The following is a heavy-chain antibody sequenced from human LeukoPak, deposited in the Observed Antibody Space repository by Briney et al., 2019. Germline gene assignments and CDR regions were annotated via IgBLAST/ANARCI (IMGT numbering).Heavy chain of an antibody. CDR2: ISWNSGSI. D-gene: IGHD3-10*01. V-gene: IGHV3-9*01. CDR1: GFTFDDYA. Sequence: GGSLRLSCAASGFTFDDYAMHWVRQAPGKGLEWVSGISWNSGSIGYADSVKGRFTISRDNAKNSLYLQMNSLRAEDTALYYCAKDAYYYGSGSYPPNYYYYGMDVWGQGTTVTVSS. CDR3: AKDAYYYGSGSYPPNYYYYGMDV. J-gene: IGHJ6*02.